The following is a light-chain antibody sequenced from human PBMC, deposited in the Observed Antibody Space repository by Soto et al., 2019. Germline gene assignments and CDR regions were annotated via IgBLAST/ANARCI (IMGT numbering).Light chain of an antibody. CDR3: SSYTSSSTDV. CDR2: EVS. CDR1: SSDVGGYNY. V-gene: IGLV2-14*01. J-gene: IGLJ1*01. Sequence: QSVLTQPASVSGSPGQSLTISCIGTSSDVGGYNYVSWYQHHPGNAPKLIIYEVSNRPSGVSNRFSGSKSANTASLTISGLQADDEADYYCSSYTSSSTDVFGIGPKVTVL.